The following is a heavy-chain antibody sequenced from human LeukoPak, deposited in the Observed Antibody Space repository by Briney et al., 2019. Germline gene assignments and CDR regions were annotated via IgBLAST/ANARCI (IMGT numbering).Heavy chain of an antibody. V-gene: IGHV3-7*01. CDR2: IKQDGSEK. CDR1: GFTFSNYW. CDR3: ASFSVRSRDAFDI. D-gene: IGHD3-10*01. J-gene: IGHJ3*02. Sequence: GGSLRLSCAASGFTFSNYWMSWVRQAPGKGLEWVASIKQDGSEKYYVDSVKGRFTISRDNAKNSLYLQMNSLRAEDTAVYYCASFSVRSRDAFDIWGQGTMVTVSS.